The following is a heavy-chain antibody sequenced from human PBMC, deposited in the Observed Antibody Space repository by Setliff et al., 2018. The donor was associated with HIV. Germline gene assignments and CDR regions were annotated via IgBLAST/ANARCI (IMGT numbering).Heavy chain of an antibody. CDR3: ARDSNDY. J-gene: IGHJ4*02. D-gene: IGHD4-4*01. V-gene: IGHV3-48*03. CDR1: GFTFSSYK. Sequence: GGSLRLSCAASGFTFSSYKMNWVRQAPGKGLEWVSYISSSGDTMYYADSVKGRFTISRDNAKNSLYLQMNSLRAEDTAVYYCARDSNDYWGQGTLVTVSS. CDR2: ISSSGDTM.